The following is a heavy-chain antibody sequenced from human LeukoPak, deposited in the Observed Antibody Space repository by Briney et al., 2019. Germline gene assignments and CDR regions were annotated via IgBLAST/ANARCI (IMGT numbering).Heavy chain of an antibody. D-gene: IGHD3-22*01. Sequence: PSETLSLACTVSGGSISSYYWSWIRQPPGKGLEWIGYIYNSGSTKYNPSLRSRVTISVDTSKKQFSLKLSSVTAADTSMYYCATSSHDLLDTDYWGQGTLVTVSS. J-gene: IGHJ4*02. V-gene: IGHV4-59*01. CDR3: ATSSHDLLDTDY. CDR2: IYNSGST. CDR1: GGSISSYY.